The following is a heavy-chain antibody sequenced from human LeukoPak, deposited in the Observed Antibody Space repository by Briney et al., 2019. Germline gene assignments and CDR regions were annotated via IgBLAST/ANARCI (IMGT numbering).Heavy chain of an antibody. CDR3: AKGGTTVTTTRVDY. CDR2: ITGNGGAT. J-gene: IGHJ4*02. CDR1: GFTFSSYA. Sequence: GGSLRLSCAASGFTFSSYAMSWVRQAPGKGLEWVSAITGNGGATFYADSVKGRFTISRDNSKNTLYLQMNSLRADDTAVYYCAKGGTTVTTTRVDYWGQGTLVTVSS. D-gene: IGHD4-11*01. V-gene: IGHV3-23*01.